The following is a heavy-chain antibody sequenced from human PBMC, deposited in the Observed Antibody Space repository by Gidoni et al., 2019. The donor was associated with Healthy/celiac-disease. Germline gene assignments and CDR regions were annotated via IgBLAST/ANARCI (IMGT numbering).Heavy chain of an antibody. CDR3: ASLVTGQQLLNWFDP. D-gene: IGHD6-13*01. J-gene: IGHJ5*02. Sequence: QVQLQQWGAGLVKPSETLYLTCAVDGGSFSGYYWSWIRQPPGKGLEWTGEINHSGSPNYNPSLTSRVTISVDTSKTQFSLKLTSVTAADTAVYYCASLVTGQQLLNWFDPWGQGTLVTVSS. CDR1: GGSFSGYY. CDR2: INHSGSP. V-gene: IGHV4-34*01.